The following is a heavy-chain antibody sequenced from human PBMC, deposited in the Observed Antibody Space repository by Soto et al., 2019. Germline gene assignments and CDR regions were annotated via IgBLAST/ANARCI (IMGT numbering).Heavy chain of an antibody. CDR1: GGSISSSSYY. Sequence: SETLSLTCTVSGGSISSSSYYWGWTRQPPGKGLEWIGSIYYSGSTYYNPSLKSRVTISVDTSKNQFSLKLSSVTAADTAVYYCARRRGVVNVSYYYYYGMDVWGQGTTVTVSS. J-gene: IGHJ6*02. CDR3: ARRRGVVNVSYYYYYGMDV. CDR2: IYYSGST. D-gene: IGHD2-15*01. V-gene: IGHV4-39*01.